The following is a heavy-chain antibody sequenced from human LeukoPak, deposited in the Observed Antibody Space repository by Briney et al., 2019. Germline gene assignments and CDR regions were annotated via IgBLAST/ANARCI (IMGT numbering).Heavy chain of an antibody. CDR2: INYSGRT. J-gene: IGHJ3*02. CDR1: GGSISTYY. D-gene: IGHD3-22*01. V-gene: IGHV4-59*01. CDR3: ARDTYYYDNGDFIDAFDI. Sequence: SETLSLTCTVSGGSISTYYWSWVRQSPGKGLEWIGYINYSGRTNSSPSLKSRVAISVDTSKNQFSLRLSSVTAADTAVYYCARDTYYYDNGDFIDAFDIWGQGTMVTVSS.